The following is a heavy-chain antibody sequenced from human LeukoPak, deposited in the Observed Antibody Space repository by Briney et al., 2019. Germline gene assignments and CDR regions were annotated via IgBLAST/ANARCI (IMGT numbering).Heavy chain of an antibody. V-gene: IGHV1-8*03. CDR1: GYTFTSYD. CDR3: ARDRNYYGSGSYGGVWFDP. Sequence: ASVKVSCKASGYTFTSYDINWVRQATRQGLEWMGWMNPNSGNTGYAQKFQGRVTITRNTSISTAYMELSSLRSEDTAVYYCARDRNYYGSGSYGGVWFDPWGQGTLVTVSS. J-gene: IGHJ5*02. CDR2: MNPNSGNT. D-gene: IGHD3-10*01.